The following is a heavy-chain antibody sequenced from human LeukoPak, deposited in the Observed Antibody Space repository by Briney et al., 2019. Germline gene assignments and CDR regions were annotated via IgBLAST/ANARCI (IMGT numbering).Heavy chain of an antibody. Sequence: SETLSLTCTVSGGSISSYYWSWIRQPPGKGLEWIGYIYYSGSTNYNPSLKSQVTISVDTSKNQFSLKLSSVTAADTAVYYCARRWVYDKRAFDAWGQGTMVTVSS. J-gene: IGHJ3*01. CDR3: ARRWVYDKRAFDA. D-gene: IGHD3-16*01. CDR1: GGSISSYY. V-gene: IGHV4-59*08. CDR2: IYYSGST.